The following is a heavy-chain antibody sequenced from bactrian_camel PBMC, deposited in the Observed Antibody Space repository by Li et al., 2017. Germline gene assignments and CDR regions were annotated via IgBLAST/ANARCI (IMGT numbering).Heavy chain of an antibody. Sequence: HVQLVESGGGLVQPGGSLRLSCAASGFIFSSYGMIWVRQAPWKGLEWVSSISSDGDPIYEAKSVKGRFTISRDIAKNTAYLQINSLKPEDTAVYYCATAAFGYWGQGTQVTVS. D-gene: IGHD1*01. J-gene: IGHJ4*01. CDR1: GFIFSSYG. V-gene: IGHV3S6*01. CDR2: ISSDGDPI. CDR3: ATAAFGY.